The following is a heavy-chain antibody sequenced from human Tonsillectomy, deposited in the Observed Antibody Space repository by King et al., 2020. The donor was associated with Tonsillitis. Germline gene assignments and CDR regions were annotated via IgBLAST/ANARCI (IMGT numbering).Heavy chain of an antibody. V-gene: IGHV4-59*01. CDR3: ARDQHGIYNWNDGGYYYYMDV. J-gene: IGHJ6*03. D-gene: IGHD1-20*01. Sequence: VQLQESGPGLVKPSETLSLTCTVSGGSISSYYWSWIRQPPGKGLEWIGYIYYSGSTNYNPSLKSRVTISVDTSKNQFSLKLSSVTAADTGVYYCARDQHGIYNWNDGGYYYYMDVWGKGTTVTVSS. CDR1: GGSISSYY. CDR2: IYYSGST.